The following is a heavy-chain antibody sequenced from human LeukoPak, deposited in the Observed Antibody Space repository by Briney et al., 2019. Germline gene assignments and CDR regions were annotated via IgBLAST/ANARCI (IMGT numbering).Heavy chain of an antibody. CDR1: GYSISSGYY. V-gene: IGHV4-38-2*02. CDR2: IYHSGST. D-gene: IGHD2/OR15-2a*01. Sequence: SETLSLTCTVSGYSISSGYYWGWIRQPPGKGLEWIGSIYHSGSTYYNPSLKSRVTISVDTSKNQFSLKLSSVTAADTAVYYCARSSGRDTTFDYWGQGTLVTVSS. J-gene: IGHJ4*02. CDR3: ARSSGRDTTFDY.